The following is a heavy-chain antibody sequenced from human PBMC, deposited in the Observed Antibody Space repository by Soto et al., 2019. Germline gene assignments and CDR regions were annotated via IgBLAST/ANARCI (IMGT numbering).Heavy chain of an antibody. J-gene: IGHJ6*02. CDR1: GFTFSSYG. V-gene: IGHV3-30*18. CDR2: ISYDGSNK. Sequence: LRLSCAASGFTFSSYGMHWVRQAPGKGLEWVAVISYDGSNKYYADSVKGRFTISRDNSKNTLYLQMNSLRAEDTAVYYCAKDRPGFGVVNAYYYGMDVWGQGTTVTVSS. CDR3: AKDRPGFGVVNAYYYGMDV. D-gene: IGHD3-3*01.